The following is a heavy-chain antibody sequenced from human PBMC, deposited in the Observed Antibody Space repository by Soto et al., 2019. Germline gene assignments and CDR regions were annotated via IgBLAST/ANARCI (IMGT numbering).Heavy chain of an antibody. V-gene: IGHV4-30-2*01. CDR1: GGSISSGGYS. CDR2: IYHSGST. D-gene: IGHD2-8*01. CDR3: ARGPPNTY. Sequence: SETLSLTCAVAGGSISSGGYSWSWIRQPPGKGLEWIGYIYHSGSTYYNPSLKSRVTISVDRSKNQFSLKLSSVTAADTAVYYCARGPPNTYWGQGTLVTVSS. J-gene: IGHJ4*02.